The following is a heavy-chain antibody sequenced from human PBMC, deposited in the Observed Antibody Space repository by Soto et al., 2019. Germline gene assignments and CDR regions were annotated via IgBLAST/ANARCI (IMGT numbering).Heavy chain of an antibody. CDR2: ISYDGIVK. V-gene: IGHV3-30*18. Sequence: GGSLRLSCAASGFTFSNYGMHWVRQAPGKGLEWVAVISYDGIVKYYADSVEGRFTISRDNSKNTLFLQMNSLRAEDTAVYYCAKITVRQWLLSRYFDYWGQGSPVTVSS. CDR1: GFTFSNYG. D-gene: IGHD3-3*01. J-gene: IGHJ4*02. CDR3: AKITVRQWLLSRYFDY.